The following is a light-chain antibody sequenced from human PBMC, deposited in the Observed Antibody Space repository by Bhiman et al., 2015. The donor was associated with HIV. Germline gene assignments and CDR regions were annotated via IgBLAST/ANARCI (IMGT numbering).Light chain of an antibody. J-gene: IGLJ3*02. V-gene: IGLV1-51*01. CDR1: NSNIGNNY. CDR2: DNS. CDR3: AAWDDSPSGLTWV. Sequence: QSVLTQPPSVSAAPGQKVTISCSGSNSNIGNNYVTWYQQFPGTAPKVLIYDNSRRPSGIPARFSGSRSGTSASLDISGLQPGDEGLYICAAWDDSPSGLTWVFGGGTYVTVL.